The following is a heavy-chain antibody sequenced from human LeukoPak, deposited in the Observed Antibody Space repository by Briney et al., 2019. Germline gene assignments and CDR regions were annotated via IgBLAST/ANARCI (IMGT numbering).Heavy chain of an antibody. D-gene: IGHD1-26*01. CDR3: ARLLVGGSYRHYHVDY. V-gene: IGHV1-2*06. CDR2: INPNSGGT. Sequence: GASVKVSCKASGYTFTGYYMHWVRQATGQGLEWMGRINPNSGGTNYAQKLQGRVTMTTDTSTSTAYMELRSLRSDDTAVYYCARLLVGGSYRHYHVDYWGQGTLVTVSS. CDR1: GYTFTGYY. J-gene: IGHJ4*02.